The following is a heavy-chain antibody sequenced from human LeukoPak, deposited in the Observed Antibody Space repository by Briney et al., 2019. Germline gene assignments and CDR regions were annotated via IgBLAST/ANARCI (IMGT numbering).Heavy chain of an antibody. CDR1: GYTFTSYG. D-gene: IGHD4-11*01. V-gene: IGHV1-18*01. CDR3: AKYYSDYGLYFDY. CDR2: ISTYNGNT. J-gene: IGHJ4*02. Sequence: ASVKVSCKSSGYTFTSYGFSWLRQAPGQGLEWMGWISTYNGNTNYAQNLQGRVTMTTDTSTSTAYMELRSLRSDDTAVYYCAKYYSDYGLYFDYWGQGTLVTVSS.